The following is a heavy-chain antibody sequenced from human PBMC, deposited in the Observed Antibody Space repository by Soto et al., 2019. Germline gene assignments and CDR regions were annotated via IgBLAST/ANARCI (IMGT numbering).Heavy chain of an antibody. Sequence: GGSLRLSCAASGLTFDDYAMHWVRQAPGKGLEWVSGISWNSGSIGYADSVKGRFTISRDNAKNSLYLQMNSLRAEDTALYYCVKDSSWEPRAFDIWGQGTMVTVSS. CDR3: VKDSSWEPRAFDI. V-gene: IGHV3-9*01. CDR1: GLTFDDYA. CDR2: ISWNSGSI. J-gene: IGHJ3*02. D-gene: IGHD1-26*01.